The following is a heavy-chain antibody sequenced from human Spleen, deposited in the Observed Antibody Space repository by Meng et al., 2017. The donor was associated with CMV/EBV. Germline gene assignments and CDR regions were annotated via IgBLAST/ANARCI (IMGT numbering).Heavy chain of an antibody. Sequence: LTFSNYAMTWVRQAPGKGLEWVSAISGSATSTYYADSVKGRFTISRDNSKNSLYLQMNSLRAEDTAVYYCARGGWSIAVASSQYFDLWGRGTLVTVSS. V-gene: IGHV3-23*01. CDR2: ISGSATST. J-gene: IGHJ2*01. CDR3: ARGGWSIAVASSQYFDL. CDR1: LTFSNYA. D-gene: IGHD6-19*01.